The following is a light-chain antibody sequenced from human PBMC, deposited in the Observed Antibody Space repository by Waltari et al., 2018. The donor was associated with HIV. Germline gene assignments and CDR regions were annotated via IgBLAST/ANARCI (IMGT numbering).Light chain of an antibody. Sequence: QSVLTQPPSASGTPGHRVTISCSGSSSNIGRYTVNWYQHLPATAPKLLIFGNLLRPVGVQDPCAAAKSGSSASLAISWLQSEDEADYYCAAWDDSLNGYGFGTGTRVTVL. CDR2: GNL. J-gene: IGLJ1*01. V-gene: IGLV1-44*01. CDR3: AAWDDSLNGYG. CDR1: SSNIGRYT.